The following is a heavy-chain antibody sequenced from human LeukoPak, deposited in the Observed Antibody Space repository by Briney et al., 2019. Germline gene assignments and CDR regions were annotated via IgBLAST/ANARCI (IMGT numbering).Heavy chain of an antibody. CDR3: ARDYLRIAVAGMGY. Sequence: SVKVSCKASGGTFSSYAISWVRQAPGQGLEWMGRIIPILGIANYAQKFQGRVTMTRDTSISTAYMELSRLRSDDTAVYYCARDYLRIAVAGMGYWGQGTLVTVSS. CDR2: IIPILGIA. CDR1: GGTFSSYA. D-gene: IGHD6-19*01. J-gene: IGHJ4*02. V-gene: IGHV1-69*04.